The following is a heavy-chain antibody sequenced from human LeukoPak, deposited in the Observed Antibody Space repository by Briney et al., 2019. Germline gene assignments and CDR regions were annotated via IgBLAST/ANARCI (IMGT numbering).Heavy chain of an antibody. Sequence: GGSLRLSCAASGFTVSTNHMGWVRQAPGKGLEWVSVLYSGGNTYYPDSVKGRFTISRDNSQNTLYLQMDSLRPEDTAVYYCARLSDSSTYGAFDIWGHGTMVFVSS. CDR1: GFTVSTNH. J-gene: IGHJ3*02. CDR3: ARLSDSSTYGAFDI. V-gene: IGHV3-66*02. D-gene: IGHD3-22*01. CDR2: LYSGGNT.